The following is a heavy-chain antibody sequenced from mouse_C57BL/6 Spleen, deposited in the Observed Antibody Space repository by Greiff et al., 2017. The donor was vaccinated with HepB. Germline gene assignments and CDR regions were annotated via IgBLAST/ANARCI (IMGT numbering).Heavy chain of an antibody. J-gene: IGHJ4*01. CDR3: ARGLRRNYYAMDD. CDR1: GFTFSDYG. D-gene: IGHD2-2*01. Sequence: EVMLVESGGGLVKPGGSLKLSCAASGFTFSDYGMHWVRQAPEKGLEWVAYISSGSSTIYYADTVKGRFTISRDNAKNTLFLQMTSLRSEDTAMYYCARGLRRNYYAMDDWGQGTTVTVSS. V-gene: IGHV5-17*01. CDR2: ISSGSSTI.